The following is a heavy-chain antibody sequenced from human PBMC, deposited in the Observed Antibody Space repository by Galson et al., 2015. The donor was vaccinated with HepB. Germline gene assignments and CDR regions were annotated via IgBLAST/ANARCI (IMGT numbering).Heavy chain of an antibody. V-gene: IGHV1-8*02. CDR2: MNPNSGNT. CDR1: GYSFTNHD. CDR3: ARGIFGIKDD. D-gene: IGHD3-3*02. J-gene: IGHJ6*02. Sequence: SVKVSCKASGYSFTNHDINWVRQATGQGLEWMGWMNPNSGNTGYAQKFQGRVIMTRNTSISTAYMELSRLTSEDTVVYYCARGIFGIKDDWGQGTTVTVSS.